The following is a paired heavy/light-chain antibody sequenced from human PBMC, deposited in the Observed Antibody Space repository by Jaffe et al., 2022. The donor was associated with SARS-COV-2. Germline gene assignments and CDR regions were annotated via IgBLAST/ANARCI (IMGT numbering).Heavy chain of an antibody. Sequence: QVQLVQSGAEVKKPGSSVKVSCKTSGGTISFYTINWVRQAPGQGLEWVGRIIPVVDISKSAQKFQGRVTLTADKSTSTAYMELSSLRSEDTAVYYCARAEARDYSDSSGYRDYWGQGTLVTVSS. CDR3: ARAEARDYSDSSGYRDY. CDR2: IIPVVDIS. D-gene: IGHD3-22*01. J-gene: IGHJ4*02. V-gene: IGHV1-69*02. CDR1: GGTISFYT.
Light chain of an antibody. CDR3: QQYDNLPQT. J-gene: IGKJ3*01. V-gene: IGKV1-33*01. Sequence: DIQMTQSPSSLSASVGDRVTITCQASQDISNYLNWYQQKPGRAPKLLIYDASNLDTGVPSRFSGSGSGTDFTFTISSLQPEDIATYYCQQYDNLPQTFGPGTKVDIK. CDR1: QDISNY. CDR2: DAS.